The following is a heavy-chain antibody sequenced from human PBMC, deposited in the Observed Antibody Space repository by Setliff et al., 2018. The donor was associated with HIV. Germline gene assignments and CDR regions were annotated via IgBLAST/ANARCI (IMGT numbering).Heavy chain of an antibody. CDR2: MNPNSGNT. J-gene: IGHJ3*02. CDR3: ARVGVLRLGGFGAFDI. D-gene: IGHD3-16*01. V-gene: IGHV1-8*02. Sequence: ASVKVSCKASGYTFSSYDINWVRQATGQGLEWMGWMNPNSGNTGYAQKFQGRVTMTRDTSISAAYMELNNLKFEDTAVYYCARVGVLRLGGFGAFDIWGQGTMVTVSS. CDR1: GYTFSSYD.